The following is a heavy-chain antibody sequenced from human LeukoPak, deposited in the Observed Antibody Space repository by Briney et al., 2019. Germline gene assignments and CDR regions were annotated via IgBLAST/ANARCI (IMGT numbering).Heavy chain of an antibody. V-gene: IGHV3-15*01. CDR1: GFTFSNAW. Sequence: GGSLRLSCAASGFTFSNAWMSWVRQAPGKGLEWVGRIKSKTDGGTTDYAAPVKGRFTISRDDSKNTLYLQMNSLKTEDTAVYYCTTEAELTWWFGELLRDDYWGQGTLVTVST. CDR3: TTEAELTWWFGELLRDDY. CDR2: IKSKTDGGTT. J-gene: IGHJ4*02. D-gene: IGHD3-10*01.